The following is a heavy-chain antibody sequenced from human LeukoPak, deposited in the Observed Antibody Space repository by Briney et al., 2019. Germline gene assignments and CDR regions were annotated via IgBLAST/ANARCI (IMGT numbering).Heavy chain of an antibody. CDR2: IYPCDSDT. Sequence: GESLKISCKGSGYSFTSYWIGWVRQMPGKGLEWMGIIYPCDSDTRYSPSLQGQVTISADKPIRTDYLQWSSLTASETAMYYCARLEKGLWFEELLGAFDIWGQGTMVTVSS. D-gene: IGHD3-10*01. CDR3: ARLEKGLWFEELLGAFDI. J-gene: IGHJ3*02. V-gene: IGHV5-51*01. CDR1: GYSFTSYW.